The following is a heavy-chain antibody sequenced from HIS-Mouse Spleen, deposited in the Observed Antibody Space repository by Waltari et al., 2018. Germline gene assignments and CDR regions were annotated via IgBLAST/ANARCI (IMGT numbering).Heavy chain of an antibody. D-gene: IGHD6-13*01. Sequence: QLQLQESGPGLVKPSETLSLTCTGSGGSISSSSYYWGWIRQPPGKGLGWIGRIYYSGSTYANPSLKSRVTISVDTSKTQVSLKLSSVTAADTAVYYCAREIPYSSSWYDWYFDLWGRGTLVTVSS. V-gene: IGHV4-39*07. CDR3: AREIPYSSSWYDWYFDL. CDR2: IYYSGST. CDR1: GGSISSSSYY. J-gene: IGHJ2*01.